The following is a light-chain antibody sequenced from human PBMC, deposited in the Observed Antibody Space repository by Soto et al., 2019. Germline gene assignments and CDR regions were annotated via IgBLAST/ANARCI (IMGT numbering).Light chain of an antibody. Sequence: QSVLTQSPSVSAAPGQKVTISCSGSSSNIGNNYVSWYQQLPGTAPKLLIYDNNKRPSGIPDRFSGSKSGTSATLGITGLQTGDEADYYCGTWDSSLSAVAFGGGTKVTVL. CDR3: GTWDSSLSAVA. J-gene: IGLJ2*01. CDR1: SSNIGNNY. CDR2: DNN. V-gene: IGLV1-51*01.